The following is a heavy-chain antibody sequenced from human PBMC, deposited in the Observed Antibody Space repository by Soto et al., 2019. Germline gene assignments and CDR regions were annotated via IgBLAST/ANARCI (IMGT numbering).Heavy chain of an antibody. V-gene: IGHV4-34*01. CDR2: INHSGST. Sequence: SETLSLTCAAYGGSFSGYYWSWIRQPPGKGLEWIGEINHSGSTNYNPSLKSRVTISVDTSKNQFSLKLSSVTAADTAVYYCARGGFCSGGSCYPHFDYWGQGTLVTVSS. D-gene: IGHD2-15*01. J-gene: IGHJ4*02. CDR3: ARGGFCSGGSCYPHFDY. CDR1: GGSFSGYY.